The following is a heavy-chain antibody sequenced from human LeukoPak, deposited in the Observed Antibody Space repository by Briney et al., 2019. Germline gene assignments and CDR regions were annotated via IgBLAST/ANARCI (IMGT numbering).Heavy chain of an antibody. CDR2: INPNSGGT. D-gene: IGHD3-22*01. V-gene: IGHV1-2*06. J-gene: IGHJ4*02. CDR3: ARGGRITMIVVVIGSDY. Sequence: KPGASVNVSCTASGYTFTGYYMHWVRQAPGQGLEWMGRINPNSGGTNYAQKFQGRVTMTRDTSISTAYMELSRLRSDDTAVYYCARGGRITMIVVVIGSDYWGQGTLVTVSS. CDR1: GYTFTGYY.